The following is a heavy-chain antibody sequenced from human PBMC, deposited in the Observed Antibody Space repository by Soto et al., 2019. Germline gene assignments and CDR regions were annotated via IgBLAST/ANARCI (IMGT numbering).Heavy chain of an antibody. CDR3: AREGGGLRSNWDYFDY. Sequence: EVQLVESGGGLVKPGGSLRISCAASGFTFSSKTMNWVRQAPGKGLEWVSSISSNGYYIYYADSVKGRFTISRDNARNSLYLQMNSLRGEDTGVYYCAREGGGLRSNWDYFDYWGQGTLVTVSS. CDR2: ISSNGYYI. J-gene: IGHJ4*02. D-gene: IGHD6-13*01. V-gene: IGHV3-21*02. CDR1: GFTFSSKT.